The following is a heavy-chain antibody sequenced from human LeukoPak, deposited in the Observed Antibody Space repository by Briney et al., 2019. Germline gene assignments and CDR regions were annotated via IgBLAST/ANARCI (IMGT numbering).Heavy chain of an antibody. V-gene: IGHV3-7*03. J-gene: IGHJ6*02. CDR2: IKQDETEK. CDR3: ARDIPPYDFWSGYENYYGMDV. Sequence: GGSLRLSCTASGFTFSNFWMGWVRQAPGKGLEWVANIKQDETEKFYLGSVKGRFTISRDNAKNSLYLQMNSLRAEDTAVYYCARDIPPYDFWSGYENYYGMDVWGQGTTVTVSS. CDR1: GFTFSNFW. D-gene: IGHD3-3*01.